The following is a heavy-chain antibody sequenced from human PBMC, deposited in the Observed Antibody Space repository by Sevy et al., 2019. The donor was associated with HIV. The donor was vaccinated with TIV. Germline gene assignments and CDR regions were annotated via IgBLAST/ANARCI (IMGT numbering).Heavy chain of an antibody. CDR3: ARDRGLRLYSSSWYGWFDP. CDR2: TYYRSKWYN. V-gene: IGHV6-1*01. J-gene: IGHJ5*02. CDR1: GDSVSSNSAA. D-gene: IGHD6-13*01. Sequence: SQTLSLTCAISGDSVSSNSAAWNWIRQSPSRGLEWLGRTYYRSKWYNDYAVSVKSRITINPDTSKNQFSLQLNSVTPEDTAVYYCARDRGLRLYSSSWYGWFDPWGQRTLVTVSS.